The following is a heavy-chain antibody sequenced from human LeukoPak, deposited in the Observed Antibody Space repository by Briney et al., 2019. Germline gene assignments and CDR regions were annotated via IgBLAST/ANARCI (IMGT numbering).Heavy chain of an antibody. D-gene: IGHD6-13*01. V-gene: IGHV4-30-4*08. CDR1: GGSISSGDYY. CDR3: ARGGAAAGTNDAFDI. J-gene: IGHJ3*02. Sequence: SQTLSLTCTVSGGSISSGDYYWSWIRQPPGKGLEWIGYIYYSGSTYYNPSLKSRVTISVDTSKNQFSLKLSSVTAADTAVYYCARGGAAAGTNDAFDIWGQGTMVTVCS. CDR2: IYYSGST.